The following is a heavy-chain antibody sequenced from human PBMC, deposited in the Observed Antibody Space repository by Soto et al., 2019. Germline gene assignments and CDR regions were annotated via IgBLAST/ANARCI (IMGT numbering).Heavy chain of an antibody. J-gene: IGHJ4*02. CDR2: TGGGIGP. CDR1: GFPFSNYA. D-gene: IGHD4-4*01. V-gene: IGHV3-23*01. CDR3: AKMPDGVNSNSPSC. Sequence: EVQLLESGGGLVQPGESLKLACAASGFPFSNYAMSWVRQAPGKGLEWVSTTGGGIGPYYADSVKGRFTISRDNSKNTLYLQMNSLRAEDTAIYYCAKMPDGVNSNSPSCWGPGTLVTVSS.